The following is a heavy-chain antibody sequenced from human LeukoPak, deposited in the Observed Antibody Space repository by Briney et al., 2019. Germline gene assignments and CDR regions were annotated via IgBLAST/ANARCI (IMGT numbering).Heavy chain of an antibody. J-gene: IGHJ4*02. CDR2: IYYSGST. Sequence: SETLSLTCTVSGGSISSSSYYWGWIRQPPGKGLEWIGSIYYSGSTYYNPSLKSRVTISVDTSKNQFSLKLSSVTAADTAVYYCARDPGSGSYYNVGDYWGQGTLVTVSS. V-gene: IGHV4-39*07. CDR3: ARDPGSGSYYNVGDY. D-gene: IGHD3-10*01. CDR1: GGSISSSSYY.